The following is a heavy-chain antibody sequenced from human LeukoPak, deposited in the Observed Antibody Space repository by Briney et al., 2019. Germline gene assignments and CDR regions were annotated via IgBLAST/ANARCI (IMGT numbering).Heavy chain of an antibody. D-gene: IGHD3-10*01. CDR3: AKASGVPWADYAFDI. CDR2: ISSSSSYI. CDR1: GFTFSSYS. V-gene: IGHV3-21*01. J-gene: IGHJ3*02. Sequence: PGGSLRLSFAASGFTFSSYSMNWVRQAPGKGLEWVSSISSSSSYIYYADSVKGRFTISRDNAKNSLYLQMNSLRAEDTAVYYCAKASGVPWADYAFDIWGQGTMVSVSS.